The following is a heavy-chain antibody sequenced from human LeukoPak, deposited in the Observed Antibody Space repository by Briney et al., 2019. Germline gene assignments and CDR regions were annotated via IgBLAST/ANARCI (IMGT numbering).Heavy chain of an antibody. D-gene: IGHD3-22*01. Sequence: GASVKVSCKASGYTFTSYDINWVRQATGQGLEWMGWMNPNSGNTGYAQKFHGRVTITRNTSISTAYMELSSLRSEDTAVYYCARVRYDSSGPYPSWDYWGQGTLVTVSS. J-gene: IGHJ4*02. CDR2: MNPNSGNT. CDR1: GYTFTSYD. CDR3: ARVRYDSSGPYPSWDY. V-gene: IGHV1-8*03.